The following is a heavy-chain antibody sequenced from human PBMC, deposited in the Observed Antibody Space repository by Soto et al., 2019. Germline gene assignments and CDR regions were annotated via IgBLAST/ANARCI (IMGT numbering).Heavy chain of an antibody. CDR3: ARGREGGGAS. J-gene: IGHJ5*02. CDR1: GGSISSYY. D-gene: IGHD1-26*01. CDR2: IYYSGST. V-gene: IGHV4-59*12. Sequence: PSETLSLTCTVSGGSISSYYWSWIRQPPGKGLEWIGYIYYSGSTNYNPSLKSRVTISVDTSKNQFSLKLSSVIAADTAVYYCARGREGGGASWGQGTLVTVSS.